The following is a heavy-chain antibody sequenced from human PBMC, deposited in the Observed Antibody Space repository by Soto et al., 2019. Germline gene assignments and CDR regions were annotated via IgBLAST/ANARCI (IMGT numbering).Heavy chain of an antibody. D-gene: IGHD5-18*01. Sequence: QVQLQESGPGLVKPSETLSLTCTVSGGSISSYYWSWIRQPPGKGLEWIGYIYYSGSTNYNPSLKSRVHISVDTSKTQFSLKLRSVTAADTAVYYCAREGTAMVRDAFDIWGQGTMVTVSS. CDR2: IYYSGST. CDR1: GGSISSYY. J-gene: IGHJ3*02. V-gene: IGHV4-59*01. CDR3: AREGTAMVRDAFDI.